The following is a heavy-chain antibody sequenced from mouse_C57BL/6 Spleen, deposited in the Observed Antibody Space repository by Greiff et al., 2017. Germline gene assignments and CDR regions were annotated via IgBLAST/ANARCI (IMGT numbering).Heavy chain of an antibody. CDR1: GYTFTSYW. V-gene: IGHV1-72*01. D-gene: IGHD2-2*01. J-gene: IGHJ4*01. Sequence: VKLQQPGAELVKPGASVKLSCKASGYTFTSYWMHWVKQRPGRGLEWIGRIDPNSGGTTYNEKFKSKATLTVDKPSSTAYMQLSSLTSEDSAVYYCAGGYDDGYYAMDYWGQGTSVTVSS. CDR3: AGGYDDGYYAMDY. CDR2: IDPNSGGT.